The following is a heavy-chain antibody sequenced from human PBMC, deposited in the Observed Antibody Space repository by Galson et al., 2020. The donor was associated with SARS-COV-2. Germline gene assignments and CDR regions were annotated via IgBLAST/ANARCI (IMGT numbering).Heavy chain of an antibody. CDR1: GYTFTSYG. CDR2: ISAYNGNT. J-gene: IGHJ4*02. D-gene: IGHD1-26*01. V-gene: IGHV1-18*01. CDR3: ARNPQRELLDY. Sequence: ASLKLSCKASGYTFTSYGISWVRQAPGQGLEWMGWISAYNGNTNYAQKLQGRVTMTTDTSTSTAYMKLRSLRSDDTAVYYCARNPQRELLDYWGQGTLVTVSS.